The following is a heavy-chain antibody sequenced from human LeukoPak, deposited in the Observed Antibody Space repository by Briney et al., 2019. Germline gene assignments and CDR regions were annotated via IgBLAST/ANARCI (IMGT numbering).Heavy chain of an antibody. CDR2: IIPILGIA. CDR3: ARDPHPYVDKAMVIFDY. J-gene: IGHJ4*02. D-gene: IGHD5-18*01. V-gene: IGHV1-69*04. Sequence: GASVKVSCKASGGTFSSYAISWVRQAPGQGLEWMGRIIPILGIANYAQKFQGRVTITADKSTSTAYMELSSLRSEDTAVYYCARDPHPYVDKAMVIFDYWGQGTLVTVSS. CDR1: GGTFSSYA.